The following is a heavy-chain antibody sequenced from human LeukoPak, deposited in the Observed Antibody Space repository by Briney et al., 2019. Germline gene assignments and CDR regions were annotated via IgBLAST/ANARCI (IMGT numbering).Heavy chain of an antibody. CDR2: INWSGDYT. Sequence: GGSLRLSCADSGFTFADYGLSWVRHAPGKGMEWVAGINWSGDYTFYADSVEGRFTISRDNTKKTLYLQMNNLRGEDTATYYCARDLSSNWNNLAYWGQGTLVTVSS. CDR3: ARDLSSNWNNLAY. V-gene: IGHV3-20*04. D-gene: IGHD1/OR15-1a*01. J-gene: IGHJ4*02. CDR1: GFTFADYG.